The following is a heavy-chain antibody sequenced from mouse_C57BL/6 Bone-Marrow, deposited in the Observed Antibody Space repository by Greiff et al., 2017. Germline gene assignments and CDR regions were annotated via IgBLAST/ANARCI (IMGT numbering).Heavy chain of an antibody. V-gene: IGHV1-76*01. CDR2: IYPGSGNT. J-gene: IGHJ4*01. CDR3: ARAALRVMDY. CDR1: GYTFTDYY. D-gene: IGHD2-12*01. Sequence: VQLQQSGAELVRPGASVKLSCKASGYTFTDYYINWVKLRPGQGLEWIARIYPGSGNTYYNEKFKGKATLTAEKSSSTAYMQLSSLTSEDSAVYFCARAALRVMDYWGQGTSVTVSS.